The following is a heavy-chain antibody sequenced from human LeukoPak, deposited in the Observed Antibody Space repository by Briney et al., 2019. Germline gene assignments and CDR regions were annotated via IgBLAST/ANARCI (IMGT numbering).Heavy chain of an antibody. CDR3: AKDLVTWASGNWYFDP. J-gene: IGHJ2*01. CDR1: GFTFSAYG. Sequence: GGSLRLSCAASGFTFSAYGMTWVRQAPGKGLEWVSHISDRGDNTYYADPVQGRFTISRDNSNNTVYLQMDSLSADDTAVYYCAKDLVTWASGNWYFDPWGRGTLVTVSS. CDR2: ISDRGDNT. D-gene: IGHD2-21*02. V-gene: IGHV3-23*01.